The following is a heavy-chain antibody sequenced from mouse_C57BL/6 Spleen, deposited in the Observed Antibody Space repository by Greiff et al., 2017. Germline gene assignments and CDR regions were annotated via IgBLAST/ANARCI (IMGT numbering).Heavy chain of an antibody. D-gene: IGHD1-1*01. J-gene: IGHJ2*01. CDR2: ISSGGSYP. V-gene: IGHV5-6*02. CDR1: GFTFSSYG. Sequence: EVKLVESGGDLVKPGGSLKLSCAASGFTFSSYGMSWVRQTPDKRLEWVATISSGGSYPYYPDSVKGRFTISRDNAKNTLYLQMSSRKSEDTAMYYCARDGKAPFDYWGQGTTLTVSS. CDR3: ARDGKAPFDY.